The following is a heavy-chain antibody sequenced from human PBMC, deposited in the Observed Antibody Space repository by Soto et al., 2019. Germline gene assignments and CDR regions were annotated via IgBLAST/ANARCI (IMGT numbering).Heavy chain of an antibody. CDR3: AKDREAARPFDY. V-gene: IGHV3-23*01. CDR2: ISGSGGST. D-gene: IGHD6-6*01. Sequence: PWGSLRLSCAASGFTFISYAIILFRHAPWKWLEWVSAISGSGGSTYYADSVKGRFTISRDNSKNTLYLQMNSLRAEDTAVYYCAKDREAARPFDYWGQGTLVTVSS. CDR1: GFTFISYA. J-gene: IGHJ4*02.